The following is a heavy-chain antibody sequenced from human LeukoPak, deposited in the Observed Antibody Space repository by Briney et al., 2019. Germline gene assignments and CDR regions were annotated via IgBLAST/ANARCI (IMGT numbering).Heavy chain of an antibody. Sequence: ASVKVSCKASGYTFSSYGISWVRQAPGQGLEWMGWISGYNGNTHYAHNLQGRVTMTTDTSTSTAYMELWSLRSDDTAVYYCARDEARYSSGYYPNWFDPWGQGTLVTVSS. CDR2: ISGYNGNT. V-gene: IGHV1-18*01. CDR3: ARDEARYSSGYYPNWFDP. D-gene: IGHD3-22*01. J-gene: IGHJ5*02. CDR1: GYTFSSYG.